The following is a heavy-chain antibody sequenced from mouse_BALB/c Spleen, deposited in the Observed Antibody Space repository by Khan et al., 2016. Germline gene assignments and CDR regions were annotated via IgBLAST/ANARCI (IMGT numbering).Heavy chain of an antibody. CDR2: INPDSSTI. CDR3: SRPEDGVYYYAMDY. D-gene: IGHD1-2*01. V-gene: IGHV4-1*02. J-gene: IGHJ4*01. Sequence: EVKLLESGGGLVQPGGSLKLSCAASGFDFSRYWMSWVRQGPGKGLEWIGEINPDSSTINYTPSLKDKFIISRDNAKNTLYLQMSNVRSEDSALYVCSRPEDGVYYYAMDYWGQGTSVTVSS. CDR1: GFDFSRYW.